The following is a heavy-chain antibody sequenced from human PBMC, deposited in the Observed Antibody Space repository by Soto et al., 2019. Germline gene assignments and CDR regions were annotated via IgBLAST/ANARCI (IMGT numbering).Heavy chain of an antibody. V-gene: IGHV5-10-1*01. Sequence: GESLRISCKGSGYSFTSYWISWVRQMPGKGLEWMGRIDPSDSYTNYSPSFQGHVTISADKSISTAYLQWGSLKASDTAMYYCARRPIVVVPAAIPGDYYYYGMDVWGQGTTVIVS. J-gene: IGHJ6*02. CDR2: IDPSDSYT. CDR1: GYSFTSYW. D-gene: IGHD2-2*02. CDR3: ARRPIVVVPAAIPGDYYYYGMDV.